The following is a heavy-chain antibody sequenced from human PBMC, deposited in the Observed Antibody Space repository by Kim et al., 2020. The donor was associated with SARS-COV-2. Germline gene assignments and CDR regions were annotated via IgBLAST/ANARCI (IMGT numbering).Heavy chain of an antibody. CDR1: GGSFSGYY. J-gene: IGHJ6*01. D-gene: IGHD2-8*01. Sequence: SETLSLTCAVYGGSFSGYYWSWIRQPPGKGLEWIGEINHSGSTNYNPSLKSRVTISVDTSKNQFSLKLSSVTAADTAVYYCARGVVLMVYATPAYPYYY. CDR2: INHSGST. V-gene: IGHV4-34*01. CDR3: ARGVVLMVYATPAYPYYY.